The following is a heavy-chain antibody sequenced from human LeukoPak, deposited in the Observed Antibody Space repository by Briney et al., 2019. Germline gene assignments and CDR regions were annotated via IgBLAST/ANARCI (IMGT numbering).Heavy chain of an antibody. Sequence: SETLSLTCAVYGGSFSGYYWSWIRQPPGKGLEWIGEINHSGSTNYNPSLKSRVTISVDTSKNQFSLKLSSVTAADTAVYYCARAHQWPKDWGQGTLVTVSS. D-gene: IGHD6-19*01. CDR1: GGSFSGYY. J-gene: IGHJ4*02. V-gene: IGHV4-34*01. CDR3: ARAHQWPKD. CDR2: INHSGST.